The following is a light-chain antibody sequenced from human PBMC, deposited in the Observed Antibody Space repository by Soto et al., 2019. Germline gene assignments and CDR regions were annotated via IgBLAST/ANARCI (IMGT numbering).Light chain of an antibody. CDR1: QSISSSY. CDR2: GAS. J-gene: IGKJ2*01. CDR3: QQRKT. Sequence: EIVLTQSPGTLSLSPGERATLSCRPSQSISSSYLAWYQQRPGQAPRLLIYGASSRTTGTPDRFSGSGSGTDFTLTISRLEPEDFAVYYCQQRKTFGQGTNLEIK. V-gene: IGKV3-20*01.